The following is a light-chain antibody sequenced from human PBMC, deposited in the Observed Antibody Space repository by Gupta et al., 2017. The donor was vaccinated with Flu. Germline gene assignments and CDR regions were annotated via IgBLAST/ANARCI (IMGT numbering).Light chain of an antibody. Sequence: DIQMTQSPSSLSASVGDRVTITCRASQSISTYLNWYQRKPEKAPTLLIHAASFAQSGVPSRFSGSGSGTDFTLNISRLQPDDVATYYCQQSDKTPYNFGQGTKMEIK. J-gene: IGKJ2*01. CDR3: QQSDKTPYN. CDR2: AAS. CDR1: QSISTY. V-gene: IGKV1-39*01.